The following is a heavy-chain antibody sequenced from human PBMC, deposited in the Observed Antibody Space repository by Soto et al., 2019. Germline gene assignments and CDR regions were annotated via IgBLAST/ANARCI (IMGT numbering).Heavy chain of an antibody. CDR2: IIPIFGTA. V-gene: IGHV1-69*01. J-gene: IGHJ4*02. CDR3: GRGGWELYNVYY. Sequence: QVQLVQSGAEVKKPGSSVKVSCKASGGTFSSYAISWVRQAPGQGLEWMGGIIPIFGTANYAQKFQGRGTITADESTGPAQLGGSRLEYEDPGVYFCGRGGWELYNVYYWGQGTLVTVSS. CDR1: GGTFSSYA. D-gene: IGHD1-26*01.